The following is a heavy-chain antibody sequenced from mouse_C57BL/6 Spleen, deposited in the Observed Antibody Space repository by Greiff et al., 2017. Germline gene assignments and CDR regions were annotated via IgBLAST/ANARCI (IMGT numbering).Heavy chain of an antibody. Sequence: EVQLQQSGPELVKPGDSVKISCKASGYSFTGYFMNWVMQSHGKSLEWIGRINPYNGDTFYNQKFKGKATLTVDKSSSTAHMELRSLTSEDSAVYYCARFYDYDVDAMDYWGQGTSVTVSS. CDR3: ARFYDYDVDAMDY. CDR1: GYSFTGYF. J-gene: IGHJ4*01. CDR2: INPYNGDT. D-gene: IGHD2-4*01. V-gene: IGHV1-20*01.